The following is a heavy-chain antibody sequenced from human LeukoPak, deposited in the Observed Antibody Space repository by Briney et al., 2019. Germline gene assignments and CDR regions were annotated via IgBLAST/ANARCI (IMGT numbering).Heavy chain of an antibody. CDR3: ARDGPLTTGAFDI. CDR1: GGSISSYY. J-gene: IGHJ3*02. D-gene: IGHD1-14*01. Sequence: PSETLSLTCTVSGGSISSYYWSWIRQPPGKGLEWIGYIYYGGSTNYNPSLKSRVTISVDTSKNQFSLKLSSVTAADTAVYYCARDGPLTTGAFDIWGQGTMVTVSS. V-gene: IGHV4-59*01. CDR2: IYYGGST.